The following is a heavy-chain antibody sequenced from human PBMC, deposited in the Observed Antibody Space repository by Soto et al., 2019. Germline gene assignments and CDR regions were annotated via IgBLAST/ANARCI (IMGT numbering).Heavy chain of an antibody. D-gene: IGHD3-3*01. Sequence: PGGSLRLSCAASGFTFSSYSMNWVRQAPGKGLEWVSYISSSSSTIYYADSVKGRFTISRDNAKNSLYLQMNSLRAEDTAVYYCAKTRADFWSGYYAYYFDYWGQGTLVTVSS. V-gene: IGHV3-48*01. J-gene: IGHJ4*02. CDR1: GFTFSSYS. CDR2: ISSSSSTI. CDR3: AKTRADFWSGYYAYYFDY.